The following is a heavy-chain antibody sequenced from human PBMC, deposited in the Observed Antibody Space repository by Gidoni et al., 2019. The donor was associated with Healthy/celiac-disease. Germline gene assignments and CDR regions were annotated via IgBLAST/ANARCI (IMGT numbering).Heavy chain of an antibody. CDR2: IYHSGNT. V-gene: IGHV4-38-2*02. CDR1: GYSISSGYF. Sequence: QVQLQESGPGLVKPSETLSLTCAVSGYSISSGYFWGWIRQPPGKGLEWIGSIYHSGNTYYNPSLKNRITISLDTSKNQFSLKLRSVTAADTAVYYCARDGYSYGPGIDYWGQGTLVSVSS. J-gene: IGHJ4*02. D-gene: IGHD5-18*01. CDR3: ARDGYSYGPGIDY.